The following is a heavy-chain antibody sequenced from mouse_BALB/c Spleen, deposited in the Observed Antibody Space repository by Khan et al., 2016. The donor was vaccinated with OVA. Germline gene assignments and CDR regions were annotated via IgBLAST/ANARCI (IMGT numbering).Heavy chain of an antibody. CDR2: INTYTGVP. V-gene: IGHV9-3-1*01. Sequence: QIQLVQSGPEVKKPGETVKISCKASGHTFTKFGMNWVKQAPGKGLKWMGWINTYTGVPTYADDFNGRFAFSLETSANTAYLQINNLKNEDTATYFCARPPYFSYVLDNWGQGTSVTVSS. J-gene: IGHJ4*01. CDR3: ARPPYFSYVLDN. D-gene: IGHD2-10*01. CDR1: GHTFTKFG.